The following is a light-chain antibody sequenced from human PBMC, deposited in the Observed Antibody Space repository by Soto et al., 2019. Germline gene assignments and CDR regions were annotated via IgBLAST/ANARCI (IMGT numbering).Light chain of an antibody. CDR1: QDISNY. V-gene: IGKV1-33*01. J-gene: IGKJ3*01. CDR2: DAS. Sequence: DIQMTQSPSSLSASVGDRVTITCQASQDISNYLNWYQQKPGKAPKLLIYDASNLETGVPSRFSGSGYGTDFTFTISSLQHEDVATYYCQHYDNLPFTFGPGTKVDIK. CDR3: QHYDNLPFT.